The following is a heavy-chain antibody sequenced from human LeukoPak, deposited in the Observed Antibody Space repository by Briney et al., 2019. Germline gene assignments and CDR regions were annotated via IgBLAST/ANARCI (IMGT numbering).Heavy chain of an antibody. J-gene: IGHJ4*02. CDR2: INPSGGST. Sequence: GASVKVSCKASGYTFTSYYMHWVRQAPGQGLEWMGIINPSGGSTSYAQKFQGGVTMTRDTSTSTVYMELSSLRSEDTAVYYCARDPPDYGGNSLDFDYWGQGTLVTVSS. CDR3: ARDPPDYGGNSLDFDY. V-gene: IGHV1-46*01. D-gene: IGHD4-23*01. CDR1: GYTFTSYY.